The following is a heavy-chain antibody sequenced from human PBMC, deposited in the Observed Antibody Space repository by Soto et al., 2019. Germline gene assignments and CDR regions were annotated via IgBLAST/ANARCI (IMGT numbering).Heavy chain of an antibody. Sequence: ASVKVSCKASGYTFPSYYMHWVRQAPGQGLEWMGIINPSGGSTSYAQKFQGRVTMTRDTSTSTVYMELSSLRSEDTAVYYCARDSKDLWFGELFSAVPGAYYGMDVWGQGTTVTVSS. D-gene: IGHD3-10*01. V-gene: IGHV1-46*01. CDR3: ARDSKDLWFGELFSAVPGAYYGMDV. CDR2: INPSGGST. CDR1: GYTFPSYY. J-gene: IGHJ6*02.